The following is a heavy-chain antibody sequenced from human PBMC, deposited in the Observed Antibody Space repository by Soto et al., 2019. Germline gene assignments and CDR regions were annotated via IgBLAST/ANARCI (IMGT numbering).Heavy chain of an antibody. CDR1: GYTFTSYD. D-gene: IGHD3-22*01. J-gene: IGHJ6*02. V-gene: IGHV1-8*01. CDR2: MNPNSGNT. CDR3: ARLPTYYYDSSGYDYYYYYGMDV. Sequence: ASVKVSCKASGYTFTSYDINWVRQATGQGLEWMGWMNPNSGNTGYAQKFQGRVTMTRNTSISTAYMELSSLRSEDTAVYYCARLPTYYYDSSGYDYYYYYGMDVWGQGTTVTVS.